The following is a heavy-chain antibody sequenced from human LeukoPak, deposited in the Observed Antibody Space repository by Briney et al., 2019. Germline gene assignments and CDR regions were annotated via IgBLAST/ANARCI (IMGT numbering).Heavy chain of an antibody. CDR3: ARAVSGYYSLFDY. V-gene: IGHV4-59*01. D-gene: IGHD3-22*01. CDR2: IYYSGST. Sequence: SETLPLTCTVSGGSISSYYWSWIRQPPGKGLEWIGYIYYSGSTNYNPSLKSRVTISVDTSKNQFSLKLSSVTAADTAVYYCARAVSGYYSLFDYWGQGTLVTVSS. J-gene: IGHJ4*02. CDR1: GGSISSYY.